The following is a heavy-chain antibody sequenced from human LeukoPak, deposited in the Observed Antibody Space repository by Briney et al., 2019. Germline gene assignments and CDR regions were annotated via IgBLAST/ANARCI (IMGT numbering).Heavy chain of an antibody. CDR1: GGSISSGSYY. Sequence: PSETLSLTCTVSGGSISSGSYYWSWIRQPAGKRLEWIGRAYSSGSPNYNPSLKSRVTISVDTSKNQFSLKLNSVTAADTAVYYCARVYGDYDNWFDPWGQGTLVTVSS. D-gene: IGHD4-17*01. J-gene: IGHJ5*02. CDR2: AYSSGSP. V-gene: IGHV4-61*02. CDR3: ARVYGDYDNWFDP.